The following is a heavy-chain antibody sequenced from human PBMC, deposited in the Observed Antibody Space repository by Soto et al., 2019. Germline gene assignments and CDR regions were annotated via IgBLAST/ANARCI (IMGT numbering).Heavy chain of an antibody. D-gene: IGHD3-3*01. Sequence: QLQLQESGPGLVKPSETLSLTCTVSDGSISSSNSYWGWIRQPPGKGLEWIGSIYYTGTTYYNPSLTSRIIMSVDTSRSQFSLKLTSVTAADTAVFYCARVLSDFWSGAWFDPWGQGTLVTVSS. CDR1: DGSISSSNSY. CDR3: ARVLSDFWSGAWFDP. V-gene: IGHV4-39*01. CDR2: IYYTGTT. J-gene: IGHJ5*02.